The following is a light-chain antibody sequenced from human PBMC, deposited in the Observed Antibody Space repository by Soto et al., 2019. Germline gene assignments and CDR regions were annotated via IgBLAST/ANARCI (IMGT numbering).Light chain of an antibody. CDR2: DAS. Sequence: EIVLTQSPATLSLSPGERATLSCRASQSVTKYLAWYQQKPGQAPRLLIYDASNRATGVPARFSGSGSGTDFTLTISSLQPEDFAVYYCQQYGNSPPWTFGQGTKVEIK. CDR1: QSVTKY. J-gene: IGKJ1*01. CDR3: QQYGNSPPWT. V-gene: IGKV3-11*01.